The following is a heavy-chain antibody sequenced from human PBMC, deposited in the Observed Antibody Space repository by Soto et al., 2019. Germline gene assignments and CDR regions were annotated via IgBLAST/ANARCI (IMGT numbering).Heavy chain of an antibody. V-gene: IGHV4-39*01. J-gene: IGHJ6*02. CDR1: GGSISSSTYY. CDR2: IYYSGSA. Sequence: QLQLQESGPGLVKPSETLSLTCTVSGGSISSSTYYWGWIRQPPGKGLEWIGMIYYSGSAYYNPSLKRRATISIDTSKNQFSLRLSSVTAADTAVYYCARHGVDYGDYASYYYYGMDVWGRGTTVTVSS. CDR3: ARHGVDYGDYASYYYYGMDV. D-gene: IGHD4-17*01.